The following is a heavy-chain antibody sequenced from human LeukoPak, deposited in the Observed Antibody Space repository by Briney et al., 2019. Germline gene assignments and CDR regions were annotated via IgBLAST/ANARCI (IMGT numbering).Heavy chain of an antibody. CDR1: GLTFSSYN. D-gene: IGHD6-13*01. Sequence: PGGSLRLSCAASGLTFSSYNMNWVRQAPGKGPEWVAYITASDATKYYAVSVKGRFTISRDNAKKSLFLQMNSLRAEDTAVYYCAAASAFSSSWRSWGQGTVVSVSS. J-gene: IGHJ5*02. CDR2: ITASDATK. CDR3: AAASAFSSSWRS. V-gene: IGHV3-48*01.